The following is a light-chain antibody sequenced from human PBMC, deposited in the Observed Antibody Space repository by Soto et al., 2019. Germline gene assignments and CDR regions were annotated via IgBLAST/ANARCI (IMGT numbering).Light chain of an antibody. V-gene: IGKV1-5*03. CDR1: QSINSW. Sequence: DIQMTQSPSTLSASVGDRVTITCRASQSINSWLAWYQQKPGKAPKLLIYRASTLEGGVPSRFSGSGSGTQLPLTISSLHPDDFSTCYCQHYDSDQGTFGTVTKVDIK. J-gene: IGKJ3*01. CDR3: QHYDSDQGT. CDR2: RAS.